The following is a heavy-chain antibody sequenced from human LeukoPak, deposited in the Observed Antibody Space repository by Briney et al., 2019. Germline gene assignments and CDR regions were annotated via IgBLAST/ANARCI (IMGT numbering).Heavy chain of an antibody. V-gene: IGHV3-23*01. Sequence: AGGSLRLSCEASGFTFSTFAMIWVRQPPGKGLEWVSSIFPSGGEIHYADPVRGRFTISRDNSKSTLSLQMNSLRAEDTAIYYCATYRQVLLPFESWGQGTLVTVSS. CDR3: ATYRQVLLPFES. J-gene: IGHJ4*02. D-gene: IGHD2-8*02. CDR2: IFPSGGEI. CDR1: GFTFSTFA.